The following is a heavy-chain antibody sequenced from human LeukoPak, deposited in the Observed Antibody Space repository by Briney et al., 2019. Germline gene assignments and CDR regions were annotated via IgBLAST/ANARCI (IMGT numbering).Heavy chain of an antibody. D-gene: IGHD3-10*01. CDR2: IYSGGST. Sequence: GGSLRLSCAASGFTVTSNHMSWVRRAPGKGLEWASLIYSGGSTYYADSVKGRFTISRDNSKNTLYLQVNSLRAEDTAVYYCARLISIYYGSGSYSRYFDYWGQGTLVTVSS. V-gene: IGHV3-53*01. CDR3: ARLISIYYGSGSYSRYFDY. J-gene: IGHJ4*02. CDR1: GFTVTSNH.